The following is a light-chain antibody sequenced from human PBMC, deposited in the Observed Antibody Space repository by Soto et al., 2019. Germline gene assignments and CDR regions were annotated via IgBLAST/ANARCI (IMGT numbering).Light chain of an antibody. V-gene: IGKV1-5*01. CDR1: QNVSTS. J-gene: IGKJ5*01. Sequence: IQLTQSPSTLSASVADSVTIPCLACQNVSTSLAWYQHIPGEAPKLLMFDVSNLESGVPSRFSGSGSGTEFTLTISSLQSEDFAVYYCQQYNNWPLTFGQGTRLENK. CDR3: QQYNNWPLT. CDR2: DVS.